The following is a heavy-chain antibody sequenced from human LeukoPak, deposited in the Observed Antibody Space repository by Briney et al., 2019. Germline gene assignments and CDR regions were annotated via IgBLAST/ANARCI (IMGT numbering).Heavy chain of an antibody. CDR3: ARAGPTGGFDY. J-gene: IGHJ4*02. V-gene: IGHV4-59*12. D-gene: IGHD1-1*01. CDR1: GGSISSYY. CDR2: IYYSGST. Sequence: SETLSLTCTVSGGSISSYYWSWIRQPPGKGLEWIGYIYYSGSTNYNPSLKSRVTISVDKSKNQFSLKLSSVTAADTAVYYCARAGPTGGFDYWGQGTLVTVSS.